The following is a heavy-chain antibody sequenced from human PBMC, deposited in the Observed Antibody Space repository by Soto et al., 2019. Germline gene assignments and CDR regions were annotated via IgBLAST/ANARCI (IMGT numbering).Heavy chain of an antibody. J-gene: IGHJ4*02. CDR1: GGSISSSSYY. V-gene: IGHV4-39*01. Sequence: SETLSLTCTVSGGSISSSSYYWGWIRQPPGKGLEWIGSIYYSGSTYYNPSLKSRVTISVDTSKNQFSLKLSSVTAADTAVYYCARRIIALEIFDSWGQGTVVTVS. CDR3: ARRIIALEIFDS. D-gene: IGHD3-10*01. CDR2: IYYSGST.